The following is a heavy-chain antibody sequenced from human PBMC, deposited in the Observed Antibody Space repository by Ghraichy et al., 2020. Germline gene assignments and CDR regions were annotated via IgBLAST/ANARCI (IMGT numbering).Heavy chain of an antibody. CDR2: ISSSTRYI. CDR1: GLMFSPNS. Sequence: GGSLRLSCVASGLMFSPNSMNWVLQAPGKGLEWVASISSSTRYIYYADSVKGRFTISRDNAQNSQYLQMNSLRAEDTAVYYCSRGGGAGTPVLYHMDVWGLGTTVTVSS. CDR3: SRGGGAGTPVLYHMDV. J-gene: IGHJ6*02. V-gene: IGHV3-21*01. D-gene: IGHD6-19*01.